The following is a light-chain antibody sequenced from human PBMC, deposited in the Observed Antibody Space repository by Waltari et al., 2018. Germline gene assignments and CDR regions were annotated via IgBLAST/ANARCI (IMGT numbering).Light chain of an antibody. CDR2: EVS. CDR3: SSYTTSTLEV. Sequence: QSALTQPASVSGLPGQSITLSCSGTSRDLGGYKYVSWYQQHPGKAPKLMIYEVSNRPSGVSNRFSGSKSGNTASLTISGLQAEDEADYYCSSYTTSTLEVFGGGTKLTVL. J-gene: IGLJ2*01. CDR1: SRDLGGYKY. V-gene: IGLV2-14*01.